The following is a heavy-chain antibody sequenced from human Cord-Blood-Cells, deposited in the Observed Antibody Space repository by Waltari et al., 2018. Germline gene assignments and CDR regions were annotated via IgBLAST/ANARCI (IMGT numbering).Heavy chain of an antibody. CDR3: AHGEYSSSSSVLGY. CDR2: IYWDDDK. CDR1: GFSLSTSGVG. Sequence: QITLKESGPTLVKPTQTLTLTCTFSGFSLSTSGVGVGWIRQPPGKALEWLALIYWDDDKRYSPSRKSRLTITKDTSKNQVVLTMTNMDPVDTATYYCAHGEYSSSSSVLGYWGQGTLVTVSS. D-gene: IGHD6-6*01. V-gene: IGHV2-5*02. J-gene: IGHJ4*02.